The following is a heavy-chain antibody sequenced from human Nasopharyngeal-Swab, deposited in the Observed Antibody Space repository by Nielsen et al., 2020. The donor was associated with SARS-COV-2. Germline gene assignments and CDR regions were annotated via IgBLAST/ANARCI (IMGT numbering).Heavy chain of an antibody. J-gene: IGHJ6*02. D-gene: IGHD3/OR15-3a*01. CDR3: ARDLGRSLYGMDV. Sequence: GESLKISCAASGFTFSSYEMNWVRQAPGKGLEWVAVISYDGSNKYYADSVKGRFTISRDNSKNTLYLQMNSLRAEDTAVYYCARDLGRSLYGMDVWGQGTTVTVSS. V-gene: IGHV3-30*03. CDR2: ISYDGSNK. CDR1: GFTFSSYE.